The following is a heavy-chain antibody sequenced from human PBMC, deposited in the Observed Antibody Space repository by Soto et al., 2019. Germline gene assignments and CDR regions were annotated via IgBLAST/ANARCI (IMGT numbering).Heavy chain of an antibody. V-gene: IGHV4-34*01. CDR2: INHSGST. J-gene: IGHJ4*02. CDR1: GGSFSGYY. CDR3: ARGGERSSGWYFGH. Sequence: SQTLSLTCAVYGGSFSGYYWSWIRQPPGKGLEWIGEINHSGSTNYNPSLKSRVTISVDTSKNQFSLKLSSVTAADTAVYYCARGGERSSGWYFGHWGQGTLVTVSS. D-gene: IGHD6-19*01.